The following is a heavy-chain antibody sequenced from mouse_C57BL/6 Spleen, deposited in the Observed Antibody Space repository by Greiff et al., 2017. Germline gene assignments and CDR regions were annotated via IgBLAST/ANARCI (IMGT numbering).Heavy chain of an antibody. V-gene: IGHV5-17*01. J-gene: IGHJ2*01. CDR2: ISSGSSTI. CDR1: GFTFSDYG. CDR3: ARPGPYYFDY. D-gene: IGHD3-3*01. Sequence: DVHLVESGGGLVKPGGSLKLSCAASGFTFSDYGMHWVRQAPEKGLEWVAYISSGSSTIYYADTVKGRFTISRDNAKNTLFLQMTSLRSEDTAMYYCARPGPYYFDYWGQGTTLTVSS.